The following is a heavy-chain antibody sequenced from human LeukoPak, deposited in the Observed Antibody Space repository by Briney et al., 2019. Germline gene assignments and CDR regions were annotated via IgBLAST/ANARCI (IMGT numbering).Heavy chain of an antibody. CDR2: INPNSGST. J-gene: IGHJ4*02. CDR3: ARTCSSTSCSIDY. V-gene: IGHV1-2*02. Sequence: ASVKVSCKASGYSFTGYYMHWVRQAPGQGLEWMGWINPNSGSTNYAQKFQGRVTMTRDTSISTAYMALSRLRSDDTAVFYCARTCSSTSCSIDYWGQGTLVTVSS. D-gene: IGHD2-2*01. CDR1: GYSFTGYY.